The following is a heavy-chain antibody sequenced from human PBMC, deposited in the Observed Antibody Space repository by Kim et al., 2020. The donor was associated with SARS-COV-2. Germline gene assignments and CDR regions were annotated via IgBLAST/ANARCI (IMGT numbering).Heavy chain of an antibody. CDR3: ARLGPVTANYYYGMDV. J-gene: IGHJ6*02. CDR2: IYTGATT. CDR1: GFFVSNTY. Sequence: GGSLRLSCAASGFFVSNTYLSWVRQAPGKGLEWVSVIYTGATTYYADSLRGGFTISRENSRNKAYLQMNSLRAEDTAVYYCARLGPVTANYYYGMDVWG. V-gene: IGHV3-53*01. D-gene: IGHD2-21*02.